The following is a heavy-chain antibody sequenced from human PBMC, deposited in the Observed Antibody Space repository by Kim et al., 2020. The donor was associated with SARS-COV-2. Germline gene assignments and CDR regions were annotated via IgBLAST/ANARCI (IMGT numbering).Heavy chain of an antibody. CDR1: GGSFSGYY. V-gene: IGHV4-34*01. Sequence: SETLSLTCAVYGGSFSGYYWSWIRQPPGKGLEWIGEINHSGSTNYNPSLKSRVTISVDTSKNQFSLKLSSVTAADTAVYYCARRQGSYPTRYYYYYMDV. J-gene: IGHJ6*03. CDR3: ARRQGSYPTRYYYYYMDV. CDR2: INHSGST.